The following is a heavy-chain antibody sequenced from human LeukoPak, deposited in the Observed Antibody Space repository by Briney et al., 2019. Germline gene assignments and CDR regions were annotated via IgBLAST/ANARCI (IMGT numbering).Heavy chain of an antibody. V-gene: IGHV3-48*03. D-gene: IGHD2-15*01. CDR3: AFSPTATY. CDR2: ISGGGSII. CDR1: GFTFSSYE. Sequence: GGSLRLSCAASGFTFSSYEMNWVRQAPGKGLEWVSYISGGGSIIYYADSVKGRFTISRDNAKNSLYLQMNSLRAEDTAVYYCAFSPTATYWGQGTLVTVSS. J-gene: IGHJ4*02.